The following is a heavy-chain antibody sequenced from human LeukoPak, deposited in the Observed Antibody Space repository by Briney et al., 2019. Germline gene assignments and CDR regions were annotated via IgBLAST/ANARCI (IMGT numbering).Heavy chain of an antibody. D-gene: IGHD3-10*01. CDR2: ISGSGGGT. CDR3: AKRGVIIRVILVGFHKEAYYFDS. Sequence: GGSLRLSCEVSGITLSNYGMSWVRQAPGRGLEWVAGISGSGGGTNYADSGKGRFTIPRDNPKNTLYLQMNSLRAEDTAVYFCAKRGVIIRVILVGFHKEAYYFDSWGQGALVTVSS. V-gene: IGHV3-23*01. CDR1: GITLSNYG. J-gene: IGHJ4*02.